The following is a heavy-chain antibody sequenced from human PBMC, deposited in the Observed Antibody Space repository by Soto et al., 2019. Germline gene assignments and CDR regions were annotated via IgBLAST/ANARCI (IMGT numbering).Heavy chain of an antibody. J-gene: IGHJ4*02. V-gene: IGHV4-4*02. CDR3: SYSLYSATRGIDY. D-gene: IGHD1-26*01. CDR1: GGSISSSKW. Sequence: PSETLSLTCAVSGGSISSSKWWSWVRQPPGKGLEWIGEIYHTGSTNFNPSLKSRVTISVDNSKNQFSLNLSSVTAADTAVYYCSYSLYSATRGIDYWGQGTLVSASS. CDR2: IYHTGST.